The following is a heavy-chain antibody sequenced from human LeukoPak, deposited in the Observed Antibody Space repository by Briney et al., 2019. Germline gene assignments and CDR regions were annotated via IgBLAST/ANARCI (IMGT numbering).Heavy chain of an antibody. D-gene: IGHD1-26*01. J-gene: IGHJ4*02. Sequence: PGGSLRLSCVASGLTFSSHATTWVRQTPGKGLEWVSGITGSGGTTYHADSVKGRFTISRDNSKNTLYLQMNNLRAEDTAVYYCASRPASETYFAVFDYWGQGTLVTVSS. CDR3: ASRPASETYFAVFDY. CDR1: GLTFSSHA. CDR2: ITGSGGTT. V-gene: IGHV3-23*01.